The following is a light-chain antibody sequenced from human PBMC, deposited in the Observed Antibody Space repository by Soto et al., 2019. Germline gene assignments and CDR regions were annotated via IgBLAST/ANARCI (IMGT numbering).Light chain of an antibody. CDR1: QSISSW. CDR3: QQYNSYPWT. CDR2: KAS. J-gene: IGKJ1*01. Sequence: DIQMTQSPSTLSASVGDRVTITCRASQSISSWLAWYQQKPGKAPKLLIYKASSLESGVPSRFSGSRSGTEFTRTISSLQTDDFANYYCQQYNSYPWTFGQGTKVEIK. V-gene: IGKV1-5*03.